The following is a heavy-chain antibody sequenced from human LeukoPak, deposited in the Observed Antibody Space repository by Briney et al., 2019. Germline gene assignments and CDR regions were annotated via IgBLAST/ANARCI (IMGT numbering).Heavy chain of an antibody. CDR1: GGSISSYY. J-gene: IGHJ5*02. CDR3: ARATAMVKGYNWFDP. V-gene: IGHV4-59*01. D-gene: IGHD5-18*01. CDR2: IYYSRST. Sequence: PSETLSLTCTVSGGSISSYYWSWIRQPPGKGLEWIGYIYYSRSTNYNPSLKSRVTISVDTSKNQFSLKLSSVTAADTAVYYCARATAMVKGYNWFDPWGQGTLVTVSS.